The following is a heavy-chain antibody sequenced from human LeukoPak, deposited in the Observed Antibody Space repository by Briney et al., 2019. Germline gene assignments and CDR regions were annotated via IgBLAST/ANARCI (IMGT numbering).Heavy chain of an antibody. J-gene: IGHJ4*02. D-gene: IGHD6-19*01. CDR1: GGSINNYY. CDR3: ARAPRDSSGWYPFDY. V-gene: IGHV4-59*01. CDR2: IYYDGST. Sequence: PSETLSLTCTVSGGSINNYYWTWIRQPPGKGLEWIGSIYYDGSTNYNPSLKSRVTISLDTPKNQFTLKLSSVTAADTAVYYCARAPRDSSGWYPFDYWGQGTLVTVSS.